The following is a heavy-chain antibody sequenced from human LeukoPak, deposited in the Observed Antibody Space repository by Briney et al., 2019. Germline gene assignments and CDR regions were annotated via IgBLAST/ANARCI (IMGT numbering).Heavy chain of an antibody. CDR3: AKTPRRVSSTRGY. D-gene: IGHD6-13*01. CDR2: ISGSGGGT. Sequence: GGSLRLSCAASGFTFSSSAMSWVRQAPGKGLEWLAGISGSGGGTYYADSVKGRFTISRDNSKNTLYLQMNSLRAEDTAVYYCAKTPRRVSSTRGYWGQGTLVTVSS. CDR1: GFTFSSSA. V-gene: IGHV3-23*01. J-gene: IGHJ4*02.